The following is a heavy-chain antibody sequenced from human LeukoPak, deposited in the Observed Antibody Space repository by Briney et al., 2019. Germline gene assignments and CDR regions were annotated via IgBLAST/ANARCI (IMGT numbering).Heavy chain of an antibody. CDR3: ARGLDSSSWLYYYYYYGMDV. CDR1: GFTFSSYG. CDR2: ISYDGSNK. V-gene: IGHV3-30*03. Sequence: SGGSLRLSCAASGFTFSSYGMHWVRQAPGKGLEWVAVISYDGSNKYYADSVKGRFTISRDNSKNTLYLQMSSLRAEDTAVYYCARGLDSSSWLYYYYYYGMDVWGQGTTVTVSS. D-gene: IGHD6-13*01. J-gene: IGHJ6*02.